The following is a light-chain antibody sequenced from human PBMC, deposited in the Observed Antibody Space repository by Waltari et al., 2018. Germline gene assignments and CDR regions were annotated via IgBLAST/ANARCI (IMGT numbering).Light chain of an antibody. Sequence: DIVLTQFPGTLSLSAGERATLSCRASPSIGKYLAWYQLRPGQAPRRLIYDAYIRAAGIPDRFSGSGSGTDFSLTISRLEPEDFAMYYCQHYVRLPVTFGQGTKVEIK. CDR1: PSIGKY. V-gene: IGKV3-20*01. CDR3: QHYVRLPVT. J-gene: IGKJ1*01. CDR2: DAY.